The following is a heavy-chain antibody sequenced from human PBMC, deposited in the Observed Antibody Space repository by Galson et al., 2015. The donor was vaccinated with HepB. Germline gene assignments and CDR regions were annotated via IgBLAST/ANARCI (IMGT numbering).Heavy chain of an antibody. Sequence: SLRLSCATSGFTFNTFAMHWVRQGPGKGLEWVAVIWSDGTNKFYADSVKGRFTISRDNSNNTLHLQMNTLRPEDTAIYYCARDSRGYYAHLDYWGQGSLVTVSS. V-gene: IGHV3-33*01. CDR3: ARDSRGYYAHLDY. J-gene: IGHJ4*02. D-gene: IGHD3-22*01. CDR2: IWSDGTNK. CDR1: GFTFNTFA.